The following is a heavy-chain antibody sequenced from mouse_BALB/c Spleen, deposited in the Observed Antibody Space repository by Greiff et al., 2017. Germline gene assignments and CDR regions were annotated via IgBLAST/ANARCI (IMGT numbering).Heavy chain of an antibody. CDR2: ISYSGST. CDR3: ARNPFAY. CDR1: GYSITSDYA. V-gene: IGHV3-2*02. J-gene: IGHJ3*01. Sequence: QLQQSGPGLVKPSQSLSLTCTVTGYSITSDYAWNWIRQFPGNKLEWMGYISYSGSTSYNPSLKSRISITRDTSKNQFFLQLNSVTTEDTATYYCARNPFAYWGQGTLVTVSA.